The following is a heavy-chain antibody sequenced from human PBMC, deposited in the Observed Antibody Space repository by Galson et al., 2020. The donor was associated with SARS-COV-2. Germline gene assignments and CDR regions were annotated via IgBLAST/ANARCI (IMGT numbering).Heavy chain of an antibody. CDR2: IHPTGGS. Sequence: SETLSLTCAVSGDSISSPQWRNWVRQAPGKGLEWIGEIHPTGGSHYSPSLKSRVSMSIDESNNQFSLRLNSVTDADTAMYYCATSLGAAALDYWGRGSLVTVSS. D-gene: IGHD3-10*01. CDR3: ATSLGAAALDY. J-gene: IGHJ4*02. V-gene: IGHV4-4*02. CDR1: GDSISSPQW.